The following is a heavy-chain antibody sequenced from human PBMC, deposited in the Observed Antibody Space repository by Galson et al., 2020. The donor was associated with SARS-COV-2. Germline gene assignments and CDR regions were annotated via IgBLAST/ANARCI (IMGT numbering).Heavy chain of an antibody. D-gene: IGHD1-26*01. Sequence: TGGSLRLSCAASGFTFSSYAMHWVRQAPGKGLEWVAVISYDGSNKYYADSVKGRFTISRDNSKNTLYLQMNSLRAEDTAVYYCAGVSGSQIEYWGQGYLVTVSS. CDR3: AGVSGSQIEY. V-gene: IGHV3-30-3*01. CDR1: GFTFSSYA. CDR2: ISYDGSNK. J-gene: IGHJ4*02.